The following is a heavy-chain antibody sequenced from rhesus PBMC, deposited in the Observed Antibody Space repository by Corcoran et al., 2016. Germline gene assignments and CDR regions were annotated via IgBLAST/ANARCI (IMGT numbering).Heavy chain of an antibody. CDR1: GGSISGYYN. D-gene: IGHD2-39*02. CDR2: VYGNYGRT. V-gene: IGHV4-143*01. CDR3: ARQGYTDHLGGLDS. J-gene: IGHJ6*01. Sequence: QVQLQESGPGLVKPSETLSLTCTVSGGSISGYYNCNWIRQSPGKGLEWIGAVYGNYGRTNSNPSLKSRVTISKDTSKTQFSLRLTSVTAADTAVYYCARQGYTDHLGGLDSWGQGVVVTVSS.